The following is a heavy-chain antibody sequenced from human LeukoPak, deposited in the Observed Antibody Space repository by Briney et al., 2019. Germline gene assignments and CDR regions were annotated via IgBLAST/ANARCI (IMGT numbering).Heavy chain of an antibody. CDR1: GGSISSGGYY. V-gene: IGHV4-31*03. CDR3: ARAGDIVVVPAAIAWFDP. D-gene: IGHD2-2*01. J-gene: IGHJ5*02. CDR2: IYYSGST. Sequence: SETLSLTCTVSGGSISSGGYYWSWIRQHPGKGLEWIGYIYYSGSTYYNPSLKSRVTISVDTSKNQFSLKLSSVTAADTAVYYCARAGDIVVVPAAIAWFDPWGQGTLVTVSS.